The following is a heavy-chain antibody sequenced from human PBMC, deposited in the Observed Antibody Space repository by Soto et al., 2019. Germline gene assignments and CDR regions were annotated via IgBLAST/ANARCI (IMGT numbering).Heavy chain of an antibody. CDR2: ISAYNGNT. J-gene: IGHJ6*02. V-gene: IGHV1-18*01. CDR1: GGTFSSYG. CDR3: ARVSFEYYGSGSYYNSYYYGMDV. D-gene: IGHD3-10*01. Sequence: ASVKVSCKASGGTFSSYGISWVRQAPGQGLEWMGWISAYNGNTNYAQKLQGRVTMTTDTSTSTAYMELRSLRSDDTAVYYCARVSFEYYGSGSYYNSYYYGMDVWGQGTTVTVSS.